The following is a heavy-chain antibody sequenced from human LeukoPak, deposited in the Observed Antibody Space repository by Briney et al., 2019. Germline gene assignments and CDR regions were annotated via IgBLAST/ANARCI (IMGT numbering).Heavy chain of an antibody. J-gene: IGHJ3*02. CDR3: ARDSDNAFDI. Sequence: PSETLSLTCAVSGGSFSSDNWWSWVRQPPGKGLEWIGEVFHSGSTNYNPSLKSRVTISVDKSKSQFSLKLNSVIAADTAVYYCARDSDNAFDIWGQGTMVTVSS. CDR2: VFHSGST. V-gene: IGHV4-4*02. D-gene: IGHD1-26*01. CDR1: GGSFSSDNW.